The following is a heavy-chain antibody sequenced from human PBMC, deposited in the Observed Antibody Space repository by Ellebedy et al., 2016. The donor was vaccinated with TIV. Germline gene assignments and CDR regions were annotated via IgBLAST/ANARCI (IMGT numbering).Heavy chain of an antibody. D-gene: IGHD6-13*01. Sequence: MPSETLSLTCTVSGGSISSYYWDRIRQPPGKGLEWMGTILYTGSTYYNPSLKSRVTASVDTPKNQFSLKLTSGTAADTAVYYCARGTGIAAAGNIDSWGQGTLVTVSS. CDR3: ARGTGIAAAGNIDS. J-gene: IGHJ4*02. V-gene: IGHV4-39*07. CDR2: ILYTGST. CDR1: GGSISSYY.